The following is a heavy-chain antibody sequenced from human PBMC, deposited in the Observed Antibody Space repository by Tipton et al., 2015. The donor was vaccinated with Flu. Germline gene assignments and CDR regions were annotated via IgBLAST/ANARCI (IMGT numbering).Heavy chain of an antibody. CDR3: AREIPLQLGDDAFDI. D-gene: IGHD1-1*01. Sequence: SLRLSCAASGFTFSDYYMSWIRQAPGKGLEWVSYISSSGSTIYYADSVKGRFTISRDNAKNSLYLQMNSLRAEDTAVYYCAREIPLQLGDDAFDIWGQGTMVTVSS. CDR1: GFTFSDYY. V-gene: IGHV3-11*01. J-gene: IGHJ3*02. CDR2: ISSSGSTI.